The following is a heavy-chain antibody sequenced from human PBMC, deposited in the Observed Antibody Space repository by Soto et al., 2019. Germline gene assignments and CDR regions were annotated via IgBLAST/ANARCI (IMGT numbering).Heavy chain of an antibody. CDR2: ISYDGSNK. CDR1: GFTFSSYA. D-gene: IGHD3-3*01. J-gene: IGHJ4*02. CDR3: ERDMFFDYDFWSGPDY. V-gene: IGHV3-30-3*01. Sequence: GWSLRLSCAASGFTFSSYAMHWVRQAPGKGLEWVAVISYDGSNKYYADSVKGRFTISRDNSKNTLYLQMNSLRAEDTAVYYCERDMFFDYDFWSGPDYWGQGTLVTVS.